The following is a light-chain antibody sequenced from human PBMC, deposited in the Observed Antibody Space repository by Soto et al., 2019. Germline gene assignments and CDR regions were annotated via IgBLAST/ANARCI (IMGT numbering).Light chain of an antibody. J-gene: IGKJ3*01. Sequence: EIVLTQSPATLSLSPGERATLSCRASQSISNYLAWYQQKPGQAPRLLIYDASNRATGIPARFSGGGSGTDFTLTITRLEPEDFAVYYCQQYGSSLFTFGPGTKVDIK. CDR1: QSISNY. CDR3: QQYGSSLFT. V-gene: IGKV3-20*01. CDR2: DAS.